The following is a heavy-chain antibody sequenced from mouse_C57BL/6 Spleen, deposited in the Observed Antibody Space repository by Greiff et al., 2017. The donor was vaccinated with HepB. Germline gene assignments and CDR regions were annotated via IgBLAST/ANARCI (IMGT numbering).Heavy chain of an antibody. D-gene: IGHD1-1*01. CDR3: ARDGSSPYYFDY. Sequence: VQLQQSGAELVRPGASVKLSCKASGYTFTDYYINWVKQRPGQGLEWIARIYPGSGNTYYNEKFKGKATLTAEKSSSTAYMQLSSLTSEDSAVYFCARDGSSPYYFDYWGQGTTLTVSS. CDR1: GYTFTDYY. V-gene: IGHV1-76*01. J-gene: IGHJ2*01. CDR2: IYPGSGNT.